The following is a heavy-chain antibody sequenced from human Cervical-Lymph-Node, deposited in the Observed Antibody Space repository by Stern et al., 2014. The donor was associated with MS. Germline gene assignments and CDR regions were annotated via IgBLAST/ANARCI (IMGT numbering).Heavy chain of an antibody. J-gene: IGHJ4*02. D-gene: IGHD5-24*01. CDR2: IIPLFGSA. CDR1: GGSLITHA. Sequence: VQLEESGAEVRKPGSSVTVSCKASGGSLITHAFSWVRQAPGHGLEWMGGIIPLFGSAHYAQKFQGRLTLIADKATTTAYMELNSLTTEDTAVYYCATDGEMTTIGLQYWGQGTLVAVSS. CDR3: ATDGEMTTIGLQY. V-gene: IGHV1-69*06.